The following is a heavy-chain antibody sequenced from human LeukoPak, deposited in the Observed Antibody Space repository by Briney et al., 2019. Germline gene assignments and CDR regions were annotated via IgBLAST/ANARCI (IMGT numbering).Heavy chain of an antibody. CDR1: GFTFSNAW. V-gene: IGHV3-15*01. CDR2: IKSKTDGGTT. D-gene: IGHD3-22*01. CDR3: TTGDYYDSSGYYVSGFDY. Sequence: GGSLRLSCAASGFTFSNAWMSWVRQAPGKGLEWVGRIKSKTDGGTTDYAAPVKGRFTISRDDSKNTLYLQMNSLKTEDTAVYYCTTGDYYDSSGYYVSGFDYWGQGTLVTVSS. J-gene: IGHJ4*02.